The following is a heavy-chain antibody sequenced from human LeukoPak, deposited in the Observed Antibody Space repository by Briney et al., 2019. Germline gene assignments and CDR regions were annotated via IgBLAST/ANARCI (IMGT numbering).Heavy chain of an antibody. Sequence: GGSLRLSCAASGFTFSTYEMNWVRQAPGKGLEWLSYINNSSGTIYYADSVKGRFTISGDNAKNSLYLQMNSLRAEDTAVYYCATKHDYWGQGTLVTVSS. CDR3: ATKHDY. V-gene: IGHV3-48*03. CDR1: GFTFSTYE. CDR2: INNSSGTI. J-gene: IGHJ4*02.